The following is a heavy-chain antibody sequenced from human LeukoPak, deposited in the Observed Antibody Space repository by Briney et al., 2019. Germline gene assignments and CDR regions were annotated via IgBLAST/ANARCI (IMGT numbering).Heavy chain of an antibody. J-gene: IGHJ4*02. Sequence: ASVKVPCEASGYTLTYNNISWVRQAPGQGLEWMGWINTKNGDTNYAQKLQGRVTMTTDTSTNTAYMELRSLRSDDTAVYYCARLPRGYNWNDAYWGQGTLVTVSS. CDR2: INTKNGDT. CDR3: ARLPRGYNWNDAY. D-gene: IGHD1-1*01. CDR1: GYTLTYNN. V-gene: IGHV1-18*01.